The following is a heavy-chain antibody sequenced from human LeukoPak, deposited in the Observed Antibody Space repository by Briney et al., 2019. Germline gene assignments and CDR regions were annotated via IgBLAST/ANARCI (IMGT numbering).Heavy chain of an antibody. Sequence: SETLSLTCTVSGGSISSYYWSWIRQPAGQGLQWIGRIYTSGSTNYNPSLKSRVTMSVDTSKNQFSLKLSSVTAANTAVYYCAREEYGGNSEFDYWGQGTLVTVSS. D-gene: IGHD4-23*01. CDR2: IYTSGST. CDR3: AREEYGGNSEFDY. CDR1: GGSISSYY. V-gene: IGHV4-4*07. J-gene: IGHJ4*02.